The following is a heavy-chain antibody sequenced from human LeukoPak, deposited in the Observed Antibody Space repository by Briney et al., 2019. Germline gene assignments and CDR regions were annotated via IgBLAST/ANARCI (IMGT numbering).Heavy chain of an antibody. CDR3: AINGGGDSGYGNFDY. J-gene: IGHJ4*02. Sequence: GGSLRLSCATSGFTFSSYEMNWVRQAPGKGLEWVSYISSSGSTIYYADSVKGRFTTSRDNAKNSLYLQMNSLRAEDTAFYYCAINGGGDSGYGNFDYWGQGTLVTVSS. CDR2: ISSSGSTI. CDR1: GFTFSSYE. D-gene: IGHD5-12*01. V-gene: IGHV3-48*03.